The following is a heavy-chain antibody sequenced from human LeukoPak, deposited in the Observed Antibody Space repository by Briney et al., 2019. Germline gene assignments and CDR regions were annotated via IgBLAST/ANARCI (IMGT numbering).Heavy chain of an antibody. J-gene: IGHJ4*02. CDR1: GFTFSSHS. CDR2: ISSSSSYI. D-gene: IGHD3-22*01. Sequence: GGSLRLSCAASGFTFSSHSMNWVRQAPGKGLEWVSSISSSSSYIYYADSVKGRFTISRDNAKNSLYLQMNSLRAEDTAVYYCAREDSSGYHEYYFDYWGQGTLVTVSS. V-gene: IGHV3-21*01. CDR3: AREDSSGYHEYYFDY.